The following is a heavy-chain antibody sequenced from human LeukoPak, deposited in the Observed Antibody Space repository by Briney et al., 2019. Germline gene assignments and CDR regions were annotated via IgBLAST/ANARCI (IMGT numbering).Heavy chain of an antibody. V-gene: IGHV3-23*01. CDR2: ISTSGAGT. CDR1: GFSFSNYV. J-gene: IGHJ4*02. D-gene: IGHD6-13*01. CDR3: AKDRLDGAAAEY. Sequence: QTGGSLRLSCAASGFSFSNYVMSWVRQTPGKGLEWVSVISTSGAGTYYAESVKGRFTISRDNSKNTVYLQMNSLRAEDTAVYHCAKDRLDGAAAEYWGQGTLVTASS.